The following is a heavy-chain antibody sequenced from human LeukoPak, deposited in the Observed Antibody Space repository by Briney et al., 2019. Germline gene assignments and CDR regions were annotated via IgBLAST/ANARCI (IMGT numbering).Heavy chain of an antibody. V-gene: IGHV3-74*01. J-gene: IGHJ4*02. CDR1: GFTVGTYY. D-gene: IGHD6-13*01. CDR3: ARGAEGIAATDSNFDY. CDR2: IKRDGTT. Sequence: GGSLRLSCAASGFTVGTYYMHWVRQAPGKGLLWVSRIKRDGTTSYADSVKGRFTISRDNSKNTLYLQMNSLRAEDTAVYYCARGAEGIAATDSNFDYWGQGTLVTVSS.